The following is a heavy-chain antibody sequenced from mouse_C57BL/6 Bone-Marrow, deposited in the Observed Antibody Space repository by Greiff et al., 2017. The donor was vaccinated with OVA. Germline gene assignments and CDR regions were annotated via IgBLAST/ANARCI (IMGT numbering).Heavy chain of an antibody. Sequence: LKQPGASVKLSCKASGYTFTSYWMHWVKQRPGQGLEWIGMIHPNSGSTNYNEKFKSKATLTVDKSSSTAYMQLSSLTSEDSAVYYCASLSGDYFDYWGQGTTLTVSS. V-gene: IGHV1-64*01. J-gene: IGHJ2*01. CDR1: GYTFTSYW. CDR2: IHPNSGST. CDR3: ASLSGDYFDY. D-gene: IGHD3-2*02.